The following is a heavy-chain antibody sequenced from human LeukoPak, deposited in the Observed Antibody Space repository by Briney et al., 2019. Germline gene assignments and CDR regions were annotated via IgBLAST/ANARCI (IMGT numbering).Heavy chain of an antibody. J-gene: IGHJ4*02. Sequence: ASVKVSCKASGYTFTNYYMHWVRQAPGQGLEWMGIINPSGGSTSYAQKFQGRVTMTRDTSTSTDYMELSSLTSEDTAVYYCARVDTGLGPDYWGQGTPVTVSS. D-gene: IGHD5-18*01. CDR1: GYTFTNYY. V-gene: IGHV1-46*01. CDR3: ARVDTGLGPDY. CDR2: INPSGGST.